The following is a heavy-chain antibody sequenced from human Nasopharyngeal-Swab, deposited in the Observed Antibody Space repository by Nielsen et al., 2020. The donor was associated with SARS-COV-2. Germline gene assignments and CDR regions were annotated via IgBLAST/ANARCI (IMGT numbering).Heavy chain of an antibody. CDR3: ARGEVTTMGY. D-gene: IGHD4-17*01. J-gene: IGHJ4*02. V-gene: IGHV3-21*01. Sequence: GVLKISCAASGFTFSSYSMNWVRQAPGKGLEWVSSISSSSSYIYYADSVKGRFTISRDNAKNSLYLQMNSLRAEDTAVYYCARGEVTTMGYWGQGTLVTVSS. CDR1: GFTFSSYS. CDR2: ISSSSSYI.